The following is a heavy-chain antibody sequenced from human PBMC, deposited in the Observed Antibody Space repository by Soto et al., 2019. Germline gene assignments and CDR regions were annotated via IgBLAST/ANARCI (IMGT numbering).Heavy chain of an antibody. Sequence: ASVKVSCKASGYTFTSYAMHWVRQAPGQRLEWMGWINAGNGNTKYSQKFQGRVTITRDTSTSTAYMELSSLRSEDTAVYYCARDRGPSSGYHTYWFAPWGQGTLVTVSS. CDR1: GYTFTSYA. J-gene: IGHJ5*02. D-gene: IGHD3-22*01. CDR3: ARDRGPSSGYHTYWFAP. CDR2: INAGNGNT. V-gene: IGHV1-3*01.